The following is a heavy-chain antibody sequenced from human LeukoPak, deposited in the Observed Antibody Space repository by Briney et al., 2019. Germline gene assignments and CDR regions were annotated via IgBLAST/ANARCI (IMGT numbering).Heavy chain of an antibody. Sequence: SGGSLRLSCAASGFTFSSYGMHWVRQAPGKGLEWVAFIRYDGSNKYYADSVKGRFAISRDNSKNTLYLQMNSLRAEDTAVYYCATSIEWLLYAFDIWGQGTMVTVSS. CDR1: GFTFSSYG. CDR3: ATSIEWLLYAFDI. D-gene: IGHD3-3*01. CDR2: IRYDGSNK. J-gene: IGHJ3*02. V-gene: IGHV3-30*02.